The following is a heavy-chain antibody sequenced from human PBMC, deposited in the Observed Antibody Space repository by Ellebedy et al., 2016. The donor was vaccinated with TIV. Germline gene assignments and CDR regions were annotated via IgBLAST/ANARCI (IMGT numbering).Heavy chain of an antibody. CDR1: GFTFSRYD. D-gene: IGHD3-16*01. CDR3: TRFEIISGGGYGMDV. CDR2: IDNADDT. J-gene: IGHJ6*02. V-gene: IGHV3-13*01. Sequence: GGSLRLXXAASGFTFSRYDMHWVRQSTRKGLEWVASIDNADDTYYPGPVKGRFTISRENAKNSLYLQMNSLRVEDTAVYYCTRFEIISGGGYGMDVWGQGTTVTVSS.